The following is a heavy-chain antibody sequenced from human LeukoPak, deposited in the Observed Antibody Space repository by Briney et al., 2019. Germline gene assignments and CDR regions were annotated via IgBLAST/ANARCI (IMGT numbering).Heavy chain of an antibody. V-gene: IGHV3-23*01. J-gene: IGHJ4*02. CDR2: ISGSGSNT. CDR1: GFTFSDYY. Sequence: PGGSLRLSCAASGFTFSDYYMTWVRQAPGKGLEWVSAISGSGSNTYYADSVKGRFTISRDNSKNTLYLQMNSLRAEDTAIYYCAKDLRYSGTYRSGNYWGQGTLVTVSS. CDR3: AKDLRYSGTYRSGNY. D-gene: IGHD1-26*01.